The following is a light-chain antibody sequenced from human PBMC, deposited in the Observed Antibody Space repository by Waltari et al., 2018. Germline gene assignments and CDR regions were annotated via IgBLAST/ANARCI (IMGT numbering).Light chain of an antibody. J-gene: IGLJ1*01. V-gene: IGLV2-23*02. CDR3: CSYAGLGIYV. CDR2: EVT. Sequence: QSGLTHPASVSGSPGPSITISCTGTSSDVGTYNLFPWYQQYPGKAPKLMVYEVTKRTSGVSDRFSGSKSGNTASLTIYGLQSEDEADYYCCSYAGLGIYVFGTGTKVTVL. CDR1: SSDVGTYNL.